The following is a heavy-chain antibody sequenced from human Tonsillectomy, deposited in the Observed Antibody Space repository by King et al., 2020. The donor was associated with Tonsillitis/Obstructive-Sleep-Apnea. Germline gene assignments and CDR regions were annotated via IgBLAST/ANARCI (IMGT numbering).Heavy chain of an antibody. CDR1: GFTFDDYA. V-gene: IGHV3-9*01. CDR3: VKDSGTNYYHYYMDV. J-gene: IGHJ6*03. CDR2: VSWNSGSR. D-gene: IGHD1-1*01. Sequence: DVQLVESGGGLVQPGRSLRLSCAASGFTFDDYAMHWVRQAPGEGLEWVSGVSWNSGSRGYEDSVKGRFTISRDNAKNSLYLQMSSLRTEDTALYYCVKDSGTNYYHYYMDVWGKGTTVTVSS.